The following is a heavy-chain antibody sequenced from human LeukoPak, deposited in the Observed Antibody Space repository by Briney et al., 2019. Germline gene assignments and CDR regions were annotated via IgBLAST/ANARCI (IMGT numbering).Heavy chain of an antibody. CDR3: AREGLLRLGALDY. J-gene: IGHJ4*02. CDR2: IYYSGST. Sequence: PSETLSLTCTVSDYFSTISTTYYWSWIRQPPGKGLEWIGYIYYSGSTNYNPSLKSRVTISVDTSKNQFSLKLSSVTAADTAVYYCAREGLLRLGALDYWGQGTLVTVSS. CDR1: DYFSTISTTYY. V-gene: IGHV4-61*01. D-gene: IGHD1-26*01.